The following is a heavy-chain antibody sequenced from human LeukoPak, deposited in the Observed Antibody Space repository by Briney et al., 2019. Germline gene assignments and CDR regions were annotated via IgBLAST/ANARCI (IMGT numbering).Heavy chain of an antibody. V-gene: IGHV4-59*08. CDR2: IYYSGST. CDR1: GGSISSYY. J-gene: IGHJ4*02. Sequence: SVTLSLTCTVSGGSISSYYWSWIRQPPGKGLEWIGYIYYSGSTNYNPSLKSRVTISVDTSKNQFSLKLSSVTAADTAVYYCARHSSSWEARFDYWGQGTLVTVSS. CDR3: ARHSSSWEARFDY. D-gene: IGHD6-13*01.